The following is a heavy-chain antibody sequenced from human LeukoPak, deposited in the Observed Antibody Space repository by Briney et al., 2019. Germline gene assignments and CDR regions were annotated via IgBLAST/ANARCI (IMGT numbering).Heavy chain of an antibody. CDR2: INHSGST. CDR3: ASSPVDTAMGVDY. D-gene: IGHD5-18*01. J-gene: IGHJ4*02. CDR1: GGSFSGYY. Sequence: PLGTLSLTCAVYGGSFSGYYWSWIRQPPGKGLEWIGEINHSGSTNYNPSLKSRVTISVDTSKNQFSLKLSSVTAADTAVYYCASSPVDTAMGVDYWGQGTLVTVSS. V-gene: IGHV4-34*01.